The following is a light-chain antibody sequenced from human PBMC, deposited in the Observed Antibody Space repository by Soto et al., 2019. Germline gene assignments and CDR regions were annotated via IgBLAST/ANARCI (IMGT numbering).Light chain of an antibody. V-gene: IGLV7-46*01. Sequence: QAVVTQEPSLTVSPGGTVTLTCGSSTGAVTSGHSPYWFQQKPGQAPRTVIYDTNNRYSWTPARFSGSLLGDKAALTLSGAQPEDEAEYYFLVSYNGARVFGGGTKLTVL. CDR3: LVSYNGARV. CDR2: DTN. J-gene: IGLJ2*01. CDR1: TGAVTSGHS.